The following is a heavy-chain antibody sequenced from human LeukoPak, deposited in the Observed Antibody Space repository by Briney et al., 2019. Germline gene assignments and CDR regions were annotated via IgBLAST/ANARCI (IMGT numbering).Heavy chain of an antibody. V-gene: IGHV1-2*02. CDR2: INPNSGGT. Sequence: ASVKVSCKASGYTFTSYGISWVRQAPGQGLEWMGWINPNSGGTNYAQKFQGRVTMTRDTSISTAYMELSRLRSDDTAVYYCARGLRFLEWSPFDYWGQGTLVTVSS. CDR1: GYTFTSYG. D-gene: IGHD3-3*01. CDR3: ARGLRFLEWSPFDY. J-gene: IGHJ4*02.